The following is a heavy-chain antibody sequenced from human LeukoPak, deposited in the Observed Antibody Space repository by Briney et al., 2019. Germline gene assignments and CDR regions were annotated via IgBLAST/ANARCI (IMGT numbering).Heavy chain of an antibody. CDR2: FYPEDGET. V-gene: IGHV1-24*01. CDR1: GYTLPELS. D-gene: IGHD3-3*01. CDR3: ATHTLRFLEWLSPPMFAFDI. Sequence: GASVQVSCKVSGYTLPELSMHWVRQAPGNGLEWMGGFYPEDGETIHPQKLQGRVTMTEDTSTDTAYMELSSLRSEDTGVYYCATHTLRFLEWLSPPMFAFDIWGQGTMVTVSS. J-gene: IGHJ3*02.